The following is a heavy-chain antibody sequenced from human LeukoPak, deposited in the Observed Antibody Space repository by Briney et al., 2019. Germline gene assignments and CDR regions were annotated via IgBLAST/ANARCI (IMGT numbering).Heavy chain of an antibody. Sequence: PSETLSLTCTVSGGSISSYYWSWIRQPPGKGLEWIGYIYYSGSTNYNPSLKSRVTISVDTSKNQFSLKLSSVTAADTAVYYCARSVDSGYDWGAFDIWGQGTMVTVSS. D-gene: IGHD5-12*01. J-gene: IGHJ3*02. CDR1: GGSISSYY. CDR2: IYYSGST. CDR3: ARSVDSGYDWGAFDI. V-gene: IGHV4-59*01.